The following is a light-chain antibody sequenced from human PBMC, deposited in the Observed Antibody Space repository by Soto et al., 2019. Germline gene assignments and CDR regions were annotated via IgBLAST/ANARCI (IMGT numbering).Light chain of an antibody. J-gene: IGLJ2*01. V-gene: IGLV2-23*01. CDR1: SSDVGSYNL. Sequence: ALTQPASVSGSPGQSITISCTRTSSDVGSYNLVSWYQRHPDQAPKLIIYEGSKRPSGVSNRFSGSKSGNTASLTISGLQAEDEAEYYCCSYAGTGIVFGGGTKLTVL. CDR3: CSYAGTGIV. CDR2: EGS.